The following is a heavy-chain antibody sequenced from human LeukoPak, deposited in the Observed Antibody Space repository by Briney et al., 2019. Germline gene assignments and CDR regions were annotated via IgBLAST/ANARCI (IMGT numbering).Heavy chain of an antibody. CDR3: ARDSLAPHGDY. V-gene: IGHV3-7*01. D-gene: IGHD3-3*02. J-gene: IGHJ4*02. CDR2: IKQDGSEK. CDR1: GFTFSNYW. Sequence: GGSLRLSCVASGFTFSNYWMNWVRQAPGKGLEWVANIKQDGSEKYYVDSVKGRFTISRDNAKNSLYLQMNSLRAEDTAVYYCARDSLAPHGDYWGQGTLVTVSS.